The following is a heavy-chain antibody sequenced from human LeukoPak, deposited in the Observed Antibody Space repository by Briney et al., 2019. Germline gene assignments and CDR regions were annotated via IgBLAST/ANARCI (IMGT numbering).Heavy chain of an antibody. CDR1: GYSFTDHY. D-gene: IGHD3-3*01. J-gene: IGHJ4*02. CDR2: IIPIFGTA. Sequence: SVKVSCKASGYSFTDHYIHWLRQAPGQGLEWMGGIIPIFGTANYAQKFQGRVTITADESTSTAYMELSSLRSEDTAVYYCARGRSDFWSGYLFDYWGQGTLVTVSS. CDR3: ARGRSDFWSGYLFDY. V-gene: IGHV1-69*13.